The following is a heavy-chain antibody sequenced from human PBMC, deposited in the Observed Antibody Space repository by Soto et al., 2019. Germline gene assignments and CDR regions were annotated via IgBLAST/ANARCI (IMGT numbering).Heavy chain of an antibody. CDR1: GYTFTSYG. CDR2: ISGYNGKT. V-gene: IGHV1-18*01. J-gene: IGHJ6*02. Sequence: ASVKVSCKASGYTFTSYGISWVRLAPGQGLEWMGWISGYNGKTNYAQKVQDRVTMTTDTATSTVYLELRSLRFDDTAVYYCAREGDVPYYSYGMDVWGQGTTVTVSS. D-gene: IGHD2-21*02. CDR3: AREGDVPYYSYGMDV.